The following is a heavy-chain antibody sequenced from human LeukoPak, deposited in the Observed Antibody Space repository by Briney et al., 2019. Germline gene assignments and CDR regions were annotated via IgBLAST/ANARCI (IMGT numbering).Heavy chain of an antibody. J-gene: IGHJ4*02. CDR2: ISYDGSNK. D-gene: IGHD2-2*01. CDR3: ARDLRYCSSTSCYHRPGY. Sequence: PGGSLRLSCAASGFTFSSYAMHWVRQAPGKGLEWVAVISYDGSNKYYGDSVKGRFTISRDNSKNTLYLQMNSLRAEDTAVYYCARDLRYCSSTSCYHRPGYWGQGTLVTVSS. CDR1: GFTFSSYA. V-gene: IGHV3-30-3*01.